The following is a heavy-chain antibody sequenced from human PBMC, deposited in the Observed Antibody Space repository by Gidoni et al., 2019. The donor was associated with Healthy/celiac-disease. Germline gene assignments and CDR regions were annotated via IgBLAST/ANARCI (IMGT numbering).Heavy chain of an antibody. V-gene: IGHV2-5*01. J-gene: IGHJ5*02. CDR2: IYWNDDK. CDR1: GFSLSTRGVG. CDR3: AHSWYSSSDLIWFDP. Sequence: QITLQESGPTLVKPTQTLTLTCTFSGFSLSTRGVGVGWIRQPPGKALEWLALIYWNDDKRYSPSLKSRLTITKDTSKNQVVLTMTNMDPVDTATYYCAHSWYSSSDLIWFDPWGQGTLVTVSS. D-gene: IGHD6-13*01.